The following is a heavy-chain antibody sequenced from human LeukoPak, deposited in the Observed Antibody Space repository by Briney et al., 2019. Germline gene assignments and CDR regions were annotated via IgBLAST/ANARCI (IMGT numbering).Heavy chain of an antibody. Sequence: PGGSLRLSCAASGFTFGSYEMNWVRQAPGKGLEWVSYISSSGSTIYYADSVKGRFTISRDNAKNSLYLQMNSLRAEDTAVYYCASTKIRADLFDYWGQGTLVTVSS. J-gene: IGHJ4*02. V-gene: IGHV3-48*03. D-gene: IGHD2-8*01. CDR2: ISSSGSTI. CDR1: GFTFGSYE. CDR3: ASTKIRADLFDY.